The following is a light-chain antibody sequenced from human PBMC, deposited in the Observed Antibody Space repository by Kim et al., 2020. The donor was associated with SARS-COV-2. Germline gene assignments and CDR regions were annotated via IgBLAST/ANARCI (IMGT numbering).Light chain of an antibody. V-gene: IGKV1-13*02. CDR3: QQFNSYPLT. CDR2: DAS. CDR1: QGISSA. Sequence: AIPLTQSPSSLSASVGDRVTITCRASQGISSALAWYQQKPGKAPQLLIYDASSLESGVPSRFSGSGSGTDFTLTISSLQPEDFATYYCQQFNSYPLTFGGGTKVDIK. J-gene: IGKJ4*01.